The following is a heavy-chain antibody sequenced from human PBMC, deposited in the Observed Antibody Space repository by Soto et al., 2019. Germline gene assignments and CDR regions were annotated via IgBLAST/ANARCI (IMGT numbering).Heavy chain of an antibody. D-gene: IGHD2-15*01. CDR1: GFTFSSSA. J-gene: IGHJ6*02. CDR3: ARDGWTFSYYYYGMDV. CDR2: ISYDGSNK. Sequence: GGSLRLSCAASGFTFSSSAMHWVRQAPGKGLEWVAVISYDGSNKYYADSVKGRFTISRDNSKNTLYLQMNSLRAEDTAAYYCARDGWTFSYYYYGMDVWGQGTTVTVSS. V-gene: IGHV3-30-3*01.